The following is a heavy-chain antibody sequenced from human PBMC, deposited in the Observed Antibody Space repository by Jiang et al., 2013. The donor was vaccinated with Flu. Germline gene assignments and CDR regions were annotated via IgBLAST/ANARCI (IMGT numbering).Heavy chain of an antibody. J-gene: IGHJ3*02. CDR3: AREDYPDLAYCGGDCYPGDAFDI. Sequence: QTLSLTCAISGDSVSSNSAAWNWIRQSPSRGLEWLGRTYYRSKWYNDYAVSVKSRITINPDTSKNQFSLQLNSVTPEDTAVYYCAREDYPDLAYCGGDCYPGDAFDIWGQGTMVTVSS. V-gene: IGHV6-1*01. CDR1: GDSVSSNSAA. D-gene: IGHD2-21*02. CDR2: TYYRSKWYN.